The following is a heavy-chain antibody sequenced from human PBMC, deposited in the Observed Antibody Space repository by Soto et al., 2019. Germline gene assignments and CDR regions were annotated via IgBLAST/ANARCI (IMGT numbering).Heavy chain of an antibody. V-gene: IGHV3-64D*06. Sequence: WWSLRLSCSVSVFTFSSYSMHWFRQAPGKGLEYVAVIRHNGANIYYADSVKGRFIISRDNSNNRLYLQMSSLRLEDTAVYYCVRDWWGFDYWGQGTPVTVSS. J-gene: IGHJ4*02. CDR1: VFTFSSYS. CDR2: IRHNGANI. CDR3: VRDWWGFDY. D-gene: IGHD2-15*01.